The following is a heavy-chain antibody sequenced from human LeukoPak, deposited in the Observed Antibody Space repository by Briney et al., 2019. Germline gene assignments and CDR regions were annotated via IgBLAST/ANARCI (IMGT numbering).Heavy chain of an antibody. J-gene: IGHJ4*02. CDR3: ARGLGVRGVILTYFDS. V-gene: IGHV4-30-2*01. D-gene: IGHD3-10*01. CDR2: IFRSGAT. Sequence: PSQTLSLTCAFSAASFSSGVFSWSWIRQPPGKGLEWLGYIFRSGATYYNPSLKSRVTMSVDRSKNQFPLKLSSVTAADTAVYYCARGLGVRGVILTYFDSWGQGTLVTVSS. CDR1: AASFSSGVFS.